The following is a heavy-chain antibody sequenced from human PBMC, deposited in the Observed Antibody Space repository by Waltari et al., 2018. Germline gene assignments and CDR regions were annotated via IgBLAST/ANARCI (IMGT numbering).Heavy chain of an antibody. Sequence: QVQLVQSGAEVKKPGASVKVSCKASGYTFTSYAMHWVRQAPGQRLEWMGWINAGNGNTKYSHKFQGRVTITRDTSASTAYMELSSLRSEDTAVYYCARDRGSSSSWYFDLWGRGTLVTVSS. V-gene: IGHV1-3*01. J-gene: IGHJ2*01. CDR3: ARDRGSSSSWYFDL. CDR2: INAGNGNT. CDR1: GYTFTSYA. D-gene: IGHD6-13*01.